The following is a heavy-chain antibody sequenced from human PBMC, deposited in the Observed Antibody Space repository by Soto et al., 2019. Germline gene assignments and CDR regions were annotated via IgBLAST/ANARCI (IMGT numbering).Heavy chain of an antibody. CDR3: AKDGTYSSSWPYYFDY. CDR1: GFTFSTYV. J-gene: IGHJ4*02. D-gene: IGHD6-13*01. Sequence: EVQLLESGGGLVQPGGSLRLSCAASGFTFSTYVMTWVRQAPGKGLEWVSSISGSGDSIYYADSVKGRFTISRDNSKNTLYLQMKNLRAEDTAVYYCAKDGTYSSSWPYYFDYWGQGTLVTVSS. V-gene: IGHV3-23*01. CDR2: ISGSGDSI.